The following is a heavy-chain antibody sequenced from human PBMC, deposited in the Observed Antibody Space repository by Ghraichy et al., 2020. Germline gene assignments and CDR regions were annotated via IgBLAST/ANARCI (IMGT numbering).Heavy chain of an antibody. CDR3: ARGSQGDLVMTTY. Sequence: SETLSLTCTVSGYSISNNYYWGWIRQPPGKGLEWIGTIYHSGTTYYNPSLKSRVTISVDTSKNQFSLKFRSVTAADTAVYYCARGSQGDLVMTTYWGQGTLVTVSS. CDR1: GYSISNNYY. CDR2: IYHSGTT. J-gene: IGHJ4*02. V-gene: IGHV4-38-2*02. D-gene: IGHD3-9*01.